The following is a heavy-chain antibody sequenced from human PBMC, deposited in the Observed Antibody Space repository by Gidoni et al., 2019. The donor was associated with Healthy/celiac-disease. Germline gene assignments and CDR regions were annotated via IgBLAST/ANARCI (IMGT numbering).Heavy chain of an antibody. Sequence: EVQLVESGGGLVKQGRSLRLSCTASGFTFGDYAMSWFRQAPGKGLELVGFIRSKAYGGTTEYAASVKGRFTFSSDDSKSIAYLQMNSLKTEDTAVYYCTRNSSGWYGREDWFDPWGQGTLVTVSS. CDR1: GFTFGDYA. V-gene: IGHV3-49*05. CDR2: IRSKAYGGTT. CDR3: TRNSSGWYGREDWFDP. J-gene: IGHJ5*02. D-gene: IGHD6-19*01.